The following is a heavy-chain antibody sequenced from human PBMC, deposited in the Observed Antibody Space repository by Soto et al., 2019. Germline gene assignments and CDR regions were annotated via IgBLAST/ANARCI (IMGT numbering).Heavy chain of an antibody. CDR1: GFSLRDYW. Sequence: ELQLVETGEGLVQPGESLRLCCAGSGFSLRDYWMNWVRQAPGKGLEWVANIRQDGGEKNYVDSVKGRFTVSRDNAQSSPFLQMNIVRVEDTTVYYSLITPAAFGVWRQGTIVIVSS. D-gene: IGHD3-16*01. CDR2: IRQDGGEK. CDR3: LITPAAFGV. J-gene: IGHJ3*01. V-gene: IGHV3-7*01.